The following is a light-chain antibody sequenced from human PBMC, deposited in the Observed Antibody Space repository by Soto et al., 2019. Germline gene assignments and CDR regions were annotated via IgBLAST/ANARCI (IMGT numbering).Light chain of an antibody. CDR2: EVS. V-gene: IGLV2-8*01. CDR1: SSDVGGYNY. Sequence: QSALTQPPSGSGSPGQSVTISCTGTSSDVGGYNYVSWYQQHPGKAPKLMISEVSKRPSGVPDRFSGSKSGNTASLTVYGLQAEDEADYYCSSFAGNNNLVFGGGTKLTVL. CDR3: SSFAGNNNLV. J-gene: IGLJ2*01.